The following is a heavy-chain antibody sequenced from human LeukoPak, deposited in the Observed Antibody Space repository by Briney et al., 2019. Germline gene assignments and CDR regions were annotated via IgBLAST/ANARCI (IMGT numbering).Heavy chain of an antibody. CDR2: ISSSGSTI. V-gene: IGHV3-48*03. Sequence: GGSLRLSCAASGFTFSSYEMNWVRQAPGKGLEWVSYISSSGSTIYYADSAKGRFTISRDNAKNSLYLQMNSLRAEDTAVYYCARDGMAAAGPKGDYWGQGTLVTVSS. CDR1: GFTFSSYE. CDR3: ARDGMAAAGPKGDY. J-gene: IGHJ4*02. D-gene: IGHD6-13*01.